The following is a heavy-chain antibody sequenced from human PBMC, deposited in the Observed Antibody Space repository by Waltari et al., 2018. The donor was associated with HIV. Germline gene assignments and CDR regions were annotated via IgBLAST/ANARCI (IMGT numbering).Heavy chain of an antibody. J-gene: IGHJ6*02. V-gene: IGHV3-7*01. CDR3: ARPGAPGYGLDV. CDR1: GLPFADSW. CDR2: IWPDGTHK. Sequence: EMQLVDSGGGLVQPGGSLRLSCAASGLPFADSWMTWVRQTPGKGLGFEWVANIWPDGTHKYYVDSLEGRFTISRDNAKNSVSLQMNSLRAEDTAVYYCARPGAPGYGLDVWGQGTTVTVSS.